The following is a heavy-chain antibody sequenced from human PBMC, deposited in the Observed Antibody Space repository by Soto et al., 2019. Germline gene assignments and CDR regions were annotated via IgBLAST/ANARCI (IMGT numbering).Heavy chain of an antibody. D-gene: IGHD6-19*01. V-gene: IGHV4-59*08. CDR1: GGSISSYY. CDR3: ARGTSIAVAGLYYYYGMDV. J-gene: IGHJ6*02. CDR2: IYYSGST. Sequence: PSETLSLTCTVSGGSISSYYWSWIRQPPGKGLEWIGYIYYSGSTNYNPSLKSRVTLSVDTSKNQFSLKLSSVTAADTAVYYCARGTSIAVAGLYYYYGMDVWGQGTTVTVSS.